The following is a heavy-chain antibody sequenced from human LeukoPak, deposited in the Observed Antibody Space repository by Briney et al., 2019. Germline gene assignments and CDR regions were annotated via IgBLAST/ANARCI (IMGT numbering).Heavy chain of an antibody. V-gene: IGHV1-3*04. J-gene: IGHJ4*02. CDR1: GYTFTSYA. CDR3: AKVDSANTYDY. Sequence: ASVKVSCKASGYTFTSYAMHWVRQAPGQRLEWMGWINIGNGNTKSSQKFQDIVTITRDTSASTAYMELSSLRSEDTAVYYCAKVDSANTYDYWGQGTLVTVSS. D-gene: IGHD3/OR15-3a*01. CDR2: INIGNGNT.